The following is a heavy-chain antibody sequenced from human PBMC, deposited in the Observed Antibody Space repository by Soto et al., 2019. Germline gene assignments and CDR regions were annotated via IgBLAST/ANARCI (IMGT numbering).Heavy chain of an antibody. CDR1: GASISSRDYY. Sequence: SETLSLTCSVSGASISSRDYYWGWIRQTPGKGLEWIGNIDYNGVTYYNPSLKSRVTVSKDTSKNQFSLKVAPVTAADTAIYYCGRVMIGTSRHTDSDYWGQGTQVTVSS. J-gene: IGHJ4*02. D-gene: IGHD2-2*01. CDR3: GRVMIGTSRHTDSDY. CDR2: IDYNGVT. V-gene: IGHV4-39*01.